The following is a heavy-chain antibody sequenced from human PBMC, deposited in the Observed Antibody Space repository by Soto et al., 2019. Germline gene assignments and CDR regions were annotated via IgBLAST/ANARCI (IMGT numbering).Heavy chain of an antibody. J-gene: IGHJ4*02. D-gene: IGHD4-4*01. CDR2: IYNIGIT. V-gene: IGHV4-61*01. CDR1: GASVRSGPYY. Sequence: PSETLSLTCTVSGASVRSGPYYWSWIRQPPGKGLEWIGYIYNIGITKYNPSLKSRVTISVDTSKNEFSLKLRSATAADTALYYCARVRYSHYGDYWGQGTLVTVSS. CDR3: ARVRYSHYGDY.